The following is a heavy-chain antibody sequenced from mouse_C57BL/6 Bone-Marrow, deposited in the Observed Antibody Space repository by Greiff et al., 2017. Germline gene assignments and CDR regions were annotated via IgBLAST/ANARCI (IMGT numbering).Heavy chain of an antibody. CDR2: IYPCSGSS. J-gene: IGHJ3*01. V-gene: IGHV1-31*01. Sequence: VQLQQSGPELVKPGASVKISCKASGYSFTGYSMHWVKQRPGHGLEWIGWIYPCSGSSSYNQKFKGKATLTVDKSSSTAYMVLRSLTSEDSAVYCCARSSAYWGQGTMVTVSA. CDR1: GYSFTGYS. CDR3: ARSSAY.